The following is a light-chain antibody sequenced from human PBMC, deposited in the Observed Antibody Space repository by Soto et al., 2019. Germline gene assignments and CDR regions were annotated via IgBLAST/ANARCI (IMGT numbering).Light chain of an antibody. V-gene: IGKV3-20*01. Sequence: EIVLTQSPGTLSLSPGERATLSCRASQSVSSSYLAWYQQKPGQAPRLLIYGASSRDTGIPDRFSGSGSGTDFTVTISILEPDDFALYYCQQYGSYLTWTFGQGTKVEIK. CDR3: QQYGSYLTWT. J-gene: IGKJ1*01. CDR2: GAS. CDR1: QSVSSSY.